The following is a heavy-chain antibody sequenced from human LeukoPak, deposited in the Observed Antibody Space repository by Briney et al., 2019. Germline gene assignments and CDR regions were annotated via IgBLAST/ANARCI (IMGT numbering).Heavy chain of an antibody. D-gene: IGHD5-18*01. V-gene: IGHV4-34*01. CDR2: INHSGST. CDR1: GGSFSGYY. J-gene: IGHJ5*02. CDR3: ARFTRGYSYGYWFDP. Sequence: PSETLSLTCAVYGGSFSGYYWSWIRPPPGKGLEWIGEINHSGSTNYNPSLKSRVTISVDTSKNQFSLKLSSVTAADTAVHYCARFTRGYSYGYWFDPWGQGTLVTVSS.